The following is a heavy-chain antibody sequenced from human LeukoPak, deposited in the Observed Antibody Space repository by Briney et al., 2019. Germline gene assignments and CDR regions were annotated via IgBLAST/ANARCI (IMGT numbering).Heavy chain of an antibody. CDR1: GGSISSGGYY. J-gene: IGHJ5*02. V-gene: IGHV4-31*03. CDR3: ARVGSGSFDP. D-gene: IGHD1-1*01. Sequence: SETLSLTCTVSGGSISSGGYYWSWIRQHPGKGLEWIGYIYYSGSTYYNPSLKSRVTISVDTSKNQFSLKLSSVTAADTAVYYCARVGSGSFDPWGQGTLVTASS. CDR2: IYYSGST.